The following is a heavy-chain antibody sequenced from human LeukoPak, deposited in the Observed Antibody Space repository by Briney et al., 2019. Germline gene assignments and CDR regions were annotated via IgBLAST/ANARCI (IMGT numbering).Heavy chain of an antibody. CDR2: ISSRGSII. Sequence: PGGSLKLSCAASGFTFSSYGMNWVRQAPGRGLEWVSYISSRGSIIYYADSVKGRFTISRDNSKNTLYLQMNSLRAEDSAVYYCAKDLGAPHRVYYMDVWGKGTTVTVSS. V-gene: IGHV3-48*03. CDR1: GFTFSSYG. D-gene: IGHD3-16*01. J-gene: IGHJ6*03. CDR3: AKDLGAPHRVYYMDV.